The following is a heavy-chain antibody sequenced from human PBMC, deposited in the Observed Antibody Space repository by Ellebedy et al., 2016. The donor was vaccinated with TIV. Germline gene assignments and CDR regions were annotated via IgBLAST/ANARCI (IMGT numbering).Heavy chain of an antibody. D-gene: IGHD3-9*01. CDR1: GGSVSSNSFY. J-gene: IGHJ4*02. CDR3: ARLRYVDWLVDDY. Sequence: MPGGSLRLSCTVSGGSVSSNSFYWGWLRQPPGQGLVWIGTTYDSANTYYNPSLKSRVTISVDTSKNQFSLKLTSMTAAETAVYYCARLRYVDWLVDDYWGQGTLVTVSP. V-gene: IGHV4-39*07. CDR2: TYDSANT.